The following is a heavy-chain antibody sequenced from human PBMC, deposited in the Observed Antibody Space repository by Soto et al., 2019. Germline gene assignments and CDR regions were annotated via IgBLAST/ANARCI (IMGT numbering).Heavy chain of an antibody. CDR1: GHSISRYY. CDR2: VYHSGSP. CDR3: ARADGLYQFWFDP. D-gene: IGHD2-15*01. J-gene: IGHJ5*02. Sequence: PSETLSLTCTVSGHSISRYYWSWIRQPPGKGLEWIGFVYHSGSPYYNPSLKNRVTISIDMSQNQFSLKMTSVTAADTAVYYCARADGLYQFWFDPWGQGTLVTVSS. V-gene: IGHV4-59*13.